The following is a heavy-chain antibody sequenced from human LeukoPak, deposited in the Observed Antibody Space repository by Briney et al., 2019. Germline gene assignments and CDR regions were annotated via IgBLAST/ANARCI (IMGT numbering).Heavy chain of an antibody. D-gene: IGHD3-22*01. J-gene: IGHJ4*02. CDR1: GLTFSSYA. Sequence: GGSLRLSCAASGLTFSSYAMSWVRQAPGKGLGWALAISGSGGSTYYADSVKGRFTISRDNSKNTLYLQMNSLRAEDTAVYYCAKKRATYYYDSSGYWTYFDYWGQGTLVTVSS. CDR2: ISGSGGST. V-gene: IGHV3-23*01. CDR3: AKKRATYYYDSSGYWTYFDY.